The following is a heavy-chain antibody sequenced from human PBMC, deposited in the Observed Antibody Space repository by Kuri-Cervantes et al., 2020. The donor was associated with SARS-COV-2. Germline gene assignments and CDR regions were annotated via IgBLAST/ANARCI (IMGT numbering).Heavy chain of an antibody. Sequence: GESLKISCTASGFTFNSHAMHWVRQAPGQGLEWVTVISYHGINRYYTDSVKGRFTISRDNSKNTLYLQMNSLRAEDTAVYYCAREEFCHDTNCYTVIDYWGQGTLVTVSS. D-gene: IGHD2-2*02. CDR2: ISYHGINR. J-gene: IGHJ4*02. V-gene: IGHV3-30-3*01. CDR1: GFTFNSHA. CDR3: AREEFCHDTNCYTVIDY.